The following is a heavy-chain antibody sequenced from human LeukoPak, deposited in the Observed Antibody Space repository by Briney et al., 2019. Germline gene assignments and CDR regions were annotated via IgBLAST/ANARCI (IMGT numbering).Heavy chain of an antibody. CDR2: FDPEDGET. J-gene: IGHJ4*02. Sequence: GASVKVSCKASGYIFTDYYMHWVRQAPGKGLEWMGGFDPEDGETIYAQKFQGRVTMTEDTSTDTAYMELSSLRSEDTAVYYCATLQGDGYNQFDYWGQGTLVTVSS. CDR3: ATLQGDGYNQFDY. D-gene: IGHD5-24*01. CDR1: GYIFTDYY. V-gene: IGHV1-24*01.